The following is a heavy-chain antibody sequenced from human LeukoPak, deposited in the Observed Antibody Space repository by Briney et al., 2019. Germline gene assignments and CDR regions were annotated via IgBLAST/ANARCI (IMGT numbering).Heavy chain of an antibody. J-gene: IGHJ4*02. CDR1: GYTFTAYY. Sequence: ASVKVSCKASGYTFTAYYLHWVRQAPGQGLEWMGWIDSNTGDTKYTQKFQGRVSMTRDTSFNTAYMELSRLTSDDTAVYYCARDRSITEKYTGRYFHDFWGQGSLVTVSS. CDR2: IDSNTGDT. CDR3: ARDRSITEKYTGRYFHDF. V-gene: IGHV1-2*02. D-gene: IGHD1-26*01.